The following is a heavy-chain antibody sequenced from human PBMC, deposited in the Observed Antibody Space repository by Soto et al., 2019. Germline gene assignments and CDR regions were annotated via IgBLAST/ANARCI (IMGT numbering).Heavy chain of an antibody. Sequence: GGSLRLSCAASGFTLSSYAMSWVRQAPGKGLEWVSVISGSGGSTHYADSVKGRFTISRDNSKNTLYLQMNSLRAEDTAVYHCAKEKYYDSSGSFDYWGQGTLVTVSS. CDR3: AKEKYYDSSGSFDY. D-gene: IGHD3-22*01. J-gene: IGHJ4*02. CDR2: ISGSGGST. V-gene: IGHV3-23*01. CDR1: GFTLSSYA.